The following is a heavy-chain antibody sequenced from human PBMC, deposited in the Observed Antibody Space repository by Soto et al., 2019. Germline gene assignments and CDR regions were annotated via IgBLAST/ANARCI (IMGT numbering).Heavy chain of an antibody. CDR2: IYYSGST. Sequence: PSETLSLTCTVSGGSISSSSYYWGWIRQPPGKGLEWIGSIYYSGSTYYNPSLKSRVTISVDTSKNQFSLKLSSVTAADTAVYYCARHDSYGYENYYMDVWGKGTTVTVSS. V-gene: IGHV4-39*01. J-gene: IGHJ6*03. CDR3: ARHDSYGYENYYMDV. D-gene: IGHD5-18*01. CDR1: GGSISSSSYY.